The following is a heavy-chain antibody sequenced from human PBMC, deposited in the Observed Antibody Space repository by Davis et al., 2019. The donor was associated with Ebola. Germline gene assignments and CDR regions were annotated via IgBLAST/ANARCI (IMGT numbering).Heavy chain of an antibody. J-gene: IGHJ4*02. CDR3: TSGSYAGGEDY. Sequence: SVTVSCKASGYTFTGYYMHWVRQAPGQGLEWMGIINPSGGSTSYAQKFQGRVTMTRDTSTSTVYMELSSLRSEDTAVYYCTSGSYAGGEDYWGQGTLVTVSS. V-gene: IGHV1-46*01. CDR2: INPSGGST. D-gene: IGHD1-26*01. CDR1: GYTFTGYY.